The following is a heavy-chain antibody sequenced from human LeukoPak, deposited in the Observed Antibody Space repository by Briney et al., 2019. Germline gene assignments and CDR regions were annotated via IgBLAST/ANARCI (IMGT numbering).Heavy chain of an antibody. CDR1: GFTFSSYA. CDR2: ISYDGSNK. D-gene: IGHD4-23*01. V-gene: IGHV3-30-3*01. J-gene: IGHJ6*03. Sequence: GGSLRLSCAASGFTFSSYAMHWVRQAPGKGLEWVAVISYDGSNKYYADSVKGRFTISRDNSKNTLYLQMNSLRAEDTAVYYCAKDLTPYYYYYYMDVWGKGTTVTVSS. CDR3: AKDLTPYYYYYYMDV.